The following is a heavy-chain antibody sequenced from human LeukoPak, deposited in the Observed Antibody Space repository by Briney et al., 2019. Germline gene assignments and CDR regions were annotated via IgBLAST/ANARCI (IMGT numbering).Heavy chain of an antibody. CDR1: GGTFSSYA. V-gene: IGHV1-69*13. CDR3: AREPVPNSSGYDY. Sequence: SVKVSCKASGGTFSSYAISWVRQGPGQGLEWMGGIIPIFGTANYAQKFQGRVTITADESTSTAYMELSSLRSEDTAVYYCAREPVPNSSGYDYWGQGTLVTVSS. J-gene: IGHJ4*02. CDR2: IIPIFGTA. D-gene: IGHD3-22*01.